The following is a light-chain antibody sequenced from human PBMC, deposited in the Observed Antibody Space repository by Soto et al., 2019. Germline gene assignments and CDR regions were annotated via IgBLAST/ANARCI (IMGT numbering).Light chain of an antibody. CDR3: QQDKSPPRT. V-gene: IGKV1-5*03. J-gene: IGKJ1*01. CDR1: QSISSW. CDR2: KAY. Sequence: DIQMTQSPSTLSASVGDRVTITCRASQSISSWLAWYQQKPGKAPKLLINKAYSLESGVPSRFRGSGSVTEFTLTISSQQPDDFATYSCQQDKSPPRTFGQGNKVEIK.